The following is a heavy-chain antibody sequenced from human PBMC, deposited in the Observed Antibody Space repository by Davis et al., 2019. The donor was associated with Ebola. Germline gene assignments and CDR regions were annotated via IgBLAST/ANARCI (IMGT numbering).Heavy chain of an antibody. CDR1: GFSFSTYT. CDR2: ISSTTSMYDYI. D-gene: IGHD2-15*01. V-gene: IGHV3-21*04. CDR3: AKDGRGSTSWWYFDH. Sequence: PGGSLRLSCAASGFSFSTYTMKWVRQAPGKGLEWVSSISSTTSMYDYIYYADSVKGRFTISRDNAKYSLSLQMNSLRPEDTALYYCAKDGRGSTSWWYFDHWGQGIQVTVSS. J-gene: IGHJ4*02.